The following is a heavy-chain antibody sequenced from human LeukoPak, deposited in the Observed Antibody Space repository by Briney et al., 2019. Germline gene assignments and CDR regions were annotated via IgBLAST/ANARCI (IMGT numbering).Heavy chain of an antibody. CDR3: ATDLRGRGPNPLSSRIDY. D-gene: IGHD2/OR15-2a*01. J-gene: IGHJ4*02. CDR1: GFNFSSDN. CDR2: IKCKTDGGTT. V-gene: IGHV3-15*01. Sequence: PGGSLRLSCAASGFNFSSDNMNWVRQAPGIGLEWVGRIKCKTDGGTTDYAAPVKGRFTISRDDSKNTLYLQMNSLKSEDTAVYYCATDLRGRGPNPLSSRIDYWGQGTLVTVSS.